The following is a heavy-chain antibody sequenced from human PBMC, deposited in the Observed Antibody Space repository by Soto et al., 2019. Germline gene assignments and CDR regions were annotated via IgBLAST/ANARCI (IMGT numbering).Heavy chain of an antibody. CDR1: GYPFTTYY. Sequence: HVQLVQSGTEVKKPGASVRVSCMVSGYPFTTYYIHWVRQAPGQGLEWMRWIDPRSGGTVYEQKFQGRVTMTRDTSISTVYMDLCGLTSDDTALYYCATDDYGIFPYWGQGSLVTVSS. J-gene: IGHJ4*02. D-gene: IGHD3-10*01. CDR2: IDPRSGGT. V-gene: IGHV1-2*02. CDR3: ATDDYGIFPY.